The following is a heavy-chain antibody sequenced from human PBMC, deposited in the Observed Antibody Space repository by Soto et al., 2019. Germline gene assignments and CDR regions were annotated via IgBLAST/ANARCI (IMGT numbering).Heavy chain of an antibody. CDR2: KNPNSGNT. Sequence: QVQRVQPGAEVKKPGASLKVSCKTSGYTFPNYNINWVRQATGQGREGMGWKNPNSGNTGNAQKFQGRVTLTRNTSITTAYMQLSILKSGDTAVYYCASAEPYSTSPPCDYWGQGTLVTVSS. J-gene: IGHJ4*02. CDR3: ASAEPYSTSPPCDY. CDR1: GYTFPNYN. D-gene: IGHD6-6*01. V-gene: IGHV1-8*01.